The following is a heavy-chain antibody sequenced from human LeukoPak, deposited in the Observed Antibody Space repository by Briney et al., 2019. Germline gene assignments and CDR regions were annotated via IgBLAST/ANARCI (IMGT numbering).Heavy chain of an antibody. V-gene: IGHV4-59*01. J-gene: IGHJ6*02. D-gene: IGHD3-3*01. CDR1: GGSISSYY. CDR3: ARAITIFGVVMPYGMDV. Sequence: SETLSLTCTVSGGSISSYYWSWIRQPPGKGLEWIGYIYYSGSTNYNPSLKSRVTISVDTSKNQFSLKLSSVTAADTAVYYCARAITIFGVVMPYGMDVWGQGTTVTVSS. CDR2: IYYSGST.